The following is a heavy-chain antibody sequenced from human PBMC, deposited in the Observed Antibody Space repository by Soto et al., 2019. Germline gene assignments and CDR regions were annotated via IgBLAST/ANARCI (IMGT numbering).Heavy chain of an antibody. V-gene: IGHV3-7*01. CDR2: IKQDGSEK. Sequence: EVQLVESGGGLVQPGGSLRLSCAASGFTFSSYWMSWVRQAPGKGLEWVANIKQDGSEKYYVDSVKGRFTISRDNAKNSLYLQMNSLRAEDTAVYYCARDQPYYYDSSGFYYFFWGQGTLVTVSS. J-gene: IGHJ4*02. CDR1: GFTFSSYW. CDR3: ARDQPYYYDSSGFYYFF. D-gene: IGHD3-22*01.